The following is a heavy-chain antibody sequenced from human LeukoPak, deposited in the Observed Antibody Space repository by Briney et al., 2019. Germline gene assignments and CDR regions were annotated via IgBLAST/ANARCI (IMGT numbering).Heavy chain of an antibody. CDR2: ISGSGGST. V-gene: IGHV3-23*01. D-gene: IGHD1-26*01. J-gene: IGHJ3*02. Sequence: GGSLRLSCAASGITFGNNWMHWVRQAPGKGLEWVSAISGSGGSTYYAGSVKGRFTISRDNSKNTLSLQMNSLRAEDTAVYYCAKGESGSYPDAFDIWGQGTMVTVSS. CDR1: GITFGNNW. CDR3: AKGESGSYPDAFDI.